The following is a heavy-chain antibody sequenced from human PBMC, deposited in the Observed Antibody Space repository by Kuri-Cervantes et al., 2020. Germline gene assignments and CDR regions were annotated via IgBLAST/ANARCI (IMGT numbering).Heavy chain of an antibody. Sequence: ESLKISCTVSGGSISSYYWSWIRQPAGKGLEWIGRIYTSGSTNYNPSLKSRVTMSVDTSKNQFSLKLSSVTAADTAVYYCARGSQYYDILTGYYRSWFDPWGQGTLVTVSS. CDR2: IYTSGST. CDR1: GGSISSYY. D-gene: IGHD3-9*01. V-gene: IGHV4-4*07. CDR3: ARGSQYYDILTGYYRSWFDP. J-gene: IGHJ5*02.